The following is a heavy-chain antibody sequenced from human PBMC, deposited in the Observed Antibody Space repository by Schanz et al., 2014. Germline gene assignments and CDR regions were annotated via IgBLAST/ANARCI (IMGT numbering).Heavy chain of an antibody. V-gene: IGHV1-18*01. CDR3: ARGFDCWDR. CDR1: RYTFNTYG. CDR2: ISAYTNNT. Sequence: GFEVKEPGASVKVSCEASRYTFNTYGLNWVRQAPGQGLEWMGWISAYTNNTNYAQKVQGRVTMTRNTSISTAYMELSSLRSDDTAVYYCARGFDCWDRWGLGTLATVSS. J-gene: IGHJ4*02. D-gene: IGHD3-3*01.